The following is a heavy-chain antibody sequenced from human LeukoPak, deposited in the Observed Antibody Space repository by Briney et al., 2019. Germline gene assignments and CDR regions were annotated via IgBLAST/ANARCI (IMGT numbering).Heavy chain of an antibody. V-gene: IGHV4-59*08. CDR1: GGSISSYY. CDR3: ARHKPRYRRFDY. CDR2: IYYSGST. D-gene: IGHD2-2*02. J-gene: IGHJ4*02. Sequence: SETLSLTCTVSGGSISSYYWSWIRQPPGKGLEWIGYIYYSGSTNYNPSLKSRVTISVDTSKNQFSLKLSSVTAADTAVYYCARHKPRYRRFDYWGQGTLVTVSS.